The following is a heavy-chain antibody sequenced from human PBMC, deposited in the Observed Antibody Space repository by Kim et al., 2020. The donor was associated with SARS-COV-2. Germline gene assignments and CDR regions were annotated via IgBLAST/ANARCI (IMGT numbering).Heavy chain of an antibody. J-gene: IGHJ6*02. Sequence: GGSLRLSCAASGFTFSSYSLNWVRQAPGKGLEWVSSISSSSSYIYYADSVKGRFTISRDNAKNSLYLQMNSLRAEDTAVYYCARIGSRGTASVYYYYYGMDVWGQGTTVTVSS. V-gene: IGHV3-21*01. CDR2: ISSSSSYI. D-gene: IGHD6-13*01. CDR1: GFTFSSYS. CDR3: ARIGSRGTASVYYYYYGMDV.